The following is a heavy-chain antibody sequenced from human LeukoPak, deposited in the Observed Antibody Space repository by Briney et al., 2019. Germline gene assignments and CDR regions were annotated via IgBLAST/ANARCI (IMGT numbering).Heavy chain of an antibody. CDR1: GFTFSSYG. D-gene: IGHD5-24*01. V-gene: IGHV3-30*02. Sequence: GGSLRLFCAASGFTFSSYGMHWVRQAPGKGLEWVAFIRYDGSNKYYADSVKGRFTISRDNSKNTLYLQMNSLRAEDTAVYYCAKDLSPARRDGYKDWGQGTLVTVSS. CDR2: IRYDGSNK. CDR3: AKDLSPARRDGYKD. J-gene: IGHJ4*02.